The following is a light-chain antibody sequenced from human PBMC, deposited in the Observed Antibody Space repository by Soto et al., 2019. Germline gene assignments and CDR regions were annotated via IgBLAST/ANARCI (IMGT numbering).Light chain of an antibody. CDR2: DAS. Sequence: DIQMTQSPSTLSASVGDRVTNTCRASQSISSWLAWYQQKPGKAPKLLIYDASSLESGVPSRFSGSGSGTEFTLTISSLQPDDFATYYCQQYNSFWTFGQGTRWIS. CDR1: QSISSW. V-gene: IGKV1-5*01. CDR3: QQYNSFWT. J-gene: IGKJ1*01.